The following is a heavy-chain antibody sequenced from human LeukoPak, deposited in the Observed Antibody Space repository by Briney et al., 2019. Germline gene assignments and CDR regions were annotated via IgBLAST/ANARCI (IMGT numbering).Heavy chain of an antibody. V-gene: IGHV3-30*18. CDR2: ISYDGSNK. CDR3: AKLTPDSSGWTS. Sequence: GRSLRLSCAASGFTFSSYGMHWVRQAPGKGLEWVAVISYDGSNKYYADSVKGRFTISRDNTQNTLYLQMNSLRAEDTAVYYCAKLTPDSSGWTSWGQGTLVTVSS. D-gene: IGHD6-19*01. CDR1: GFTFSSYG. J-gene: IGHJ4*02.